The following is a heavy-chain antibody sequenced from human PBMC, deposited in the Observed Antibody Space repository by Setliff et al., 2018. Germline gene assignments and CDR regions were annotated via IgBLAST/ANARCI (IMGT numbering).Heavy chain of an antibody. D-gene: IGHD2-2*01. CDR1: GGTFSSYA. V-gene: IGHV1-69*10. Sequence: SVKVSCKASGGTFSSYAISWVRQAPGQGLEWMGGIIPILGIANYAQKFQGRVTITADESTSTAYMELSSLRSEDTAVYYCARDPIVVVPAEHYYYGMNVWGQGTTVTVSS. CDR3: ARDPIVVVPAEHYYYGMNV. CDR2: IIPILGIA. J-gene: IGHJ6*02.